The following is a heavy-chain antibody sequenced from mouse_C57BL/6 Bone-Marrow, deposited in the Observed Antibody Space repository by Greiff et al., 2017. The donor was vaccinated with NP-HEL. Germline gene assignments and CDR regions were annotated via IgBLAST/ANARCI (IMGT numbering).Heavy chain of an antibody. J-gene: IGHJ3*01. CDR1: GYTFTSYG. CDR3: ARGDYYGNHQAWFAY. Sequence: QVQLQQSGAELARPGASVKLSCKASGYTFTSYGISWVKQRTGQGLEWIGEIYPRSGNTYYNEKFKGKATLTADKSSSKADMELRSLTSEDSAVYFCARGDYYGNHQAWFAYWGQGTLVTVSA. CDR2: IYPRSGNT. V-gene: IGHV1-81*01. D-gene: IGHD2-1*01.